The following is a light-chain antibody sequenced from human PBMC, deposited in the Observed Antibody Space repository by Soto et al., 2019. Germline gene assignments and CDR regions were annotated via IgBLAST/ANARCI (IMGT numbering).Light chain of an antibody. V-gene: IGLV2-14*01. Sequence: QSALTQPASVSGSPGQSITISCTGTSSDIGGYNHVSWYQQYPGKAPKLIIYEVNNRPSGVSNRLSGSKSGNTASLTISGLQAEDEADYYCSSYTSSDSWVFGGGTKLTVL. J-gene: IGLJ3*02. CDR2: EVN. CDR1: SSDIGGYNH. CDR3: SSYTSSDSWV.